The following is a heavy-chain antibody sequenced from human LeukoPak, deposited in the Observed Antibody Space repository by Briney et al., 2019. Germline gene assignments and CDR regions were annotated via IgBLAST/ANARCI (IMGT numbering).Heavy chain of an antibody. CDR1: EFSVGSNY. V-gene: IGHV3-66*01. CDR3: ARDQVTSFDY. Sequence: GGSLRLSCAASEFSVGSNYMTWVRQAPGKGLEWVSLIYSGGSTYYADSVKGRFTISRNNSKNTLYLQMNSLRAEDTAVYYCARDQVTSFDYWGQGTLVTVSS. CDR2: IYSGGST. J-gene: IGHJ4*02.